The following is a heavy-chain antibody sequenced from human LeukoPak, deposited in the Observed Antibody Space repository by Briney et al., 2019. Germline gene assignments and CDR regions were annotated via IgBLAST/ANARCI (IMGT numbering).Heavy chain of an antibody. V-gene: IGHV1-69*05. D-gene: IGHD5-18*01. CDR3: AREGDVDTATWHWFDP. CDR1: GGTFSSYA. J-gene: IGHJ5*02. CDR2: IIPIFGTA. Sequence: SVKVSCKASGGTFSSYAISWVRQAPGQGLEWMGGIIPIFGTANYAQKFQGRVTMTRDTSTSTVYMELSSLRSEDTAVYYCAREGDVDTATWHWFDPWGQGTLVTVSS.